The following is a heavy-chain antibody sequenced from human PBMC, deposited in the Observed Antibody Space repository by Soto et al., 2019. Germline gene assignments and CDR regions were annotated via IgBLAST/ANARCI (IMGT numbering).Heavy chain of an antibody. V-gene: IGHV3-23*01. CDR1: GFTFSSYA. Sequence: EVQLLESGGGLVQPGGSLRLSCAASGFTFSSYAMSWVRQAPGKGLEWVAVISGSGGSTYYADSVKGRFTISRDNSKNTLYLQMNSLSAEDTAVYYCARRTSGWYLDYWGQGHLVTVS. CDR3: ARRTSGWYLDY. CDR2: ISGSGGST. D-gene: IGHD6-19*01. J-gene: IGHJ4*02.